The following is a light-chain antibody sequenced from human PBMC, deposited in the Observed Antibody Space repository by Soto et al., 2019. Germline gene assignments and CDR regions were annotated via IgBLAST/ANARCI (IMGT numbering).Light chain of an antibody. Sequence: DIQMTQSPSSLSASVGDRVTITCRAGQRISTYLNWYQQKPGKAPNLLIYAASNLQSGVPSRFSGSGSGTHFTLTIYSLQPGDSATYFCQQSYSTPPEYTFGQGTKLEIK. J-gene: IGKJ2*01. CDR1: QRISTY. V-gene: IGKV1-39*01. CDR3: QQSYSTPPEYT. CDR2: AAS.